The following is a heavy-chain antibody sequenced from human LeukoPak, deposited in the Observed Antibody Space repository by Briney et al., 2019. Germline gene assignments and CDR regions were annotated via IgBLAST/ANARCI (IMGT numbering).Heavy chain of an antibody. J-gene: IGHJ4*02. CDR1: GXTFGDYA. CDR3: TREPAGWPESNYFDY. Sequence: XRLSCTASGXTFGDYAMSWVRQAPGKGLEWVGFIRSKAYGGTTEYAASVKGRFTISRDDSQSIAYLQMNSLTPEDTAVYYSTREPAGWPESNYFDYCGQGTLVTVSS. CDR2: IRSKAYGGTT. V-gene: IGHV3-49*04. D-gene: IGHD6-19*01.